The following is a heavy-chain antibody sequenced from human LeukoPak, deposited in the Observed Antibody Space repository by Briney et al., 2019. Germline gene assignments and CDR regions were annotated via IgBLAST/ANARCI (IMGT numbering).Heavy chain of an antibody. V-gene: IGHV3-30-3*01. J-gene: IGHJ4*02. D-gene: IGHD1-1*01. CDR1: GFTFSSYA. CDR3: ASGTGISGPFRWVVGNY. Sequence: GGSLRLSCAASGFTFSSYAMHWVRQAPGKGLEWVAVISYDGSNKYYADSVKGRFTISRDNSKNTLYLQMNSLRAEDTAVYYCASGTGISGPFRWVVGNYWGQGTLVTVSS. CDR2: ISYDGSNK.